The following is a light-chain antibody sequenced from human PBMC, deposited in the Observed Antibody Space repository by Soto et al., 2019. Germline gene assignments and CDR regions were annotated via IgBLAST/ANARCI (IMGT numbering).Light chain of an antibody. CDR2: LNSDGSH. Sequence: QSVLTQSPSASASLGASVKLTCTLSSGHNSYALAWHQQQPEKGPRYLMKLNSDGSHSSGDGIPDRFSGSSSGAERYLTISSLQSEDEADYYCQTWATDIHVVFGGGTQLTVL. V-gene: IGLV4-69*01. J-gene: IGLJ2*01. CDR3: QTWATDIHVV. CDR1: SGHNSYA.